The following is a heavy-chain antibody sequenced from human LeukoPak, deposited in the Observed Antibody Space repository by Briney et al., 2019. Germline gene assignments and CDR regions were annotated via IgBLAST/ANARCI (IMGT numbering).Heavy chain of an antibody. Sequence: GGSLRLSCAASGFTFDDYAMHWVRQAPGKGLEWVSGISWNSGSIGYADSVKGRFTISRDNAKNSLYLQMNSLRAEDMALYYCAKASDYGDYAWGSYFDYWGQGNLVTVSS. D-gene: IGHD4-17*01. CDR1: GFTFDDYA. CDR2: ISWNSGSI. J-gene: IGHJ4*02. V-gene: IGHV3-9*03. CDR3: AKASDYGDYAWGSYFDY.